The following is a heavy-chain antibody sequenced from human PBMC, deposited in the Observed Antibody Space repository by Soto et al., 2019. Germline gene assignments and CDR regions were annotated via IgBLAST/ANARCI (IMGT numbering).Heavy chain of an antibody. CDR3: ARDGARTTIFGVGNYYYYYGMDV. CDR1: GYTFTGYY. V-gene: IGHV1-2*04. Sequence: ASVKVSCKASGYTFTGYYMHWVRQAPGQGLEWMGWINPNSGGTNYAQKFQGWVTMTRDTSISTAYMELSRLRSDDTAVYYCARDGARTTIFGVGNYYYYYGMDVWGQGTKVTVSS. CDR2: INPNSGGT. J-gene: IGHJ6*02. D-gene: IGHD3-3*01.